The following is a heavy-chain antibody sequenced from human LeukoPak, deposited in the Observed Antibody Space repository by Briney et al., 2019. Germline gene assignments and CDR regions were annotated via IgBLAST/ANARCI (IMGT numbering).Heavy chain of an antibody. D-gene: IGHD5-18*01. Sequence: PGGSLRLPCAASGFTFSTYSMNWVRQAPGKGLEWVSSISGSSSYIYYADSVKGRFTVSRDSAQNSLYLQMNSLRAEDTAVYYCARGQSYGWFDPWGQGTLVTVSS. CDR3: ARGQSYGWFDP. CDR2: ISGSSSYI. CDR1: GFTFSTYS. V-gene: IGHV3-21*01. J-gene: IGHJ5*02.